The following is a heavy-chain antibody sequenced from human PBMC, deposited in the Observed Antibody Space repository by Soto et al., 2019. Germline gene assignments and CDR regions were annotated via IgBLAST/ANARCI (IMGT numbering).Heavy chain of an antibody. CDR3: ARDRIVGTSYFDY. V-gene: IGHV4-4*07. D-gene: IGHD1-26*01. Sequence: SETLSLTCTVSGGSITIFYWSWIRHPAGKGLEWIGRIYSSGTTNYNPSLKSRVTMSVDTSKNQVSLNLRSVTAADTAVYYCARDRIVGTSYFDYWGQGTLVTVSS. J-gene: IGHJ4*02. CDR1: GGSITIFY. CDR2: IYSSGTT.